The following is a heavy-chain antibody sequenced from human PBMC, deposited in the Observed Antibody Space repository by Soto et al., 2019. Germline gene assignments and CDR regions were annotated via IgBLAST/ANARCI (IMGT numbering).Heavy chain of an antibody. J-gene: IGHJ4*02. CDR1: GFTFSSYG. CDR2: ISYDGRNK. CDR3: AKSYDSSGYYHEY. Sequence: AGGSLRLSCAASGFTFSSYGMHWVRQAPGKGLEWVAVISYDGRNKYYADSVKGRFTISRDNSKNTLYVQMNSLRAEDTAVYYCAKSYDSSGYYHEYWGQGTLVTVSS. V-gene: IGHV3-30*18. D-gene: IGHD3-22*01.